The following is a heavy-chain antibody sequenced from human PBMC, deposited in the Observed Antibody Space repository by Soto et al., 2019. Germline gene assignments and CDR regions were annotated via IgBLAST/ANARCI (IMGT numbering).Heavy chain of an antibody. V-gene: IGHV3-21*01. CDR1: GFTFSSYS. Sequence: LRLSCAASGFTFSSYSMNWVRQAPGKGLEWVSSISSSSSYIYYADSVKGRFTISRDNAKNSLYLQMNSLRAEDTAVYYCARVNLVVPNPYNWFDPWGQGTLVTVSS. D-gene: IGHD2-2*01. CDR2: ISSSSSYI. CDR3: ARVNLVVPNPYNWFDP. J-gene: IGHJ5*02.